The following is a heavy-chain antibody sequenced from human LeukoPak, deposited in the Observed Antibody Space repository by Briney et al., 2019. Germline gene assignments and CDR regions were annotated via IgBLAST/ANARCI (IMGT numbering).Heavy chain of an antibody. Sequence: GGSLRLSCAASEVTVTDNYMSWVRQAPGKGLQWVSVIYPGGNLYYADSVKARFIISRDNSKNTLSLQMNSLTADDTAVYYCARGPRYYDDIGFHYGVFDIWGQGTLVTVSS. CDR2: IYPGGNL. CDR3: ARGPRYYDDIGFHYGVFDI. CDR1: EVTVTDNY. V-gene: IGHV3-53*01. D-gene: IGHD3-16*01. J-gene: IGHJ3*02.